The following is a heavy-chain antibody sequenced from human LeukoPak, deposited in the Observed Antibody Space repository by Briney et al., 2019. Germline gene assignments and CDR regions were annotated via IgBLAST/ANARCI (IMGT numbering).Heavy chain of an antibody. D-gene: IGHD6-6*01. J-gene: IGHJ5*02. CDR2: MIPNSGNT. Sequence: ASVKVSCKASGYTFTSYDINWVRQATGQGLEWMGWMIPNSGNTGYAQKFQGRVTMTRNTSVSTAYMELSSLRSEDTAVYYCARGRGSSSSLWFDPWGQGTLVTVSS. CDR1: GYTFTSYD. V-gene: IGHV1-8*01. CDR3: ARGRGSSSSLWFDP.